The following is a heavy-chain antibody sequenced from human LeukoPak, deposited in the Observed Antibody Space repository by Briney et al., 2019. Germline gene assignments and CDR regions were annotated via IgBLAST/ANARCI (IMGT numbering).Heavy chain of an antibody. D-gene: IGHD3-22*01. V-gene: IGHV3-30*18. CDR2: ISYDGSNK. Sequence: GGSLRLSCAASGFTFSSYGMHWVRQAPGKGLEWVAVISYDGSNKYYADSVKGRFTISRDNSKNTLYLQMNSLRAEDTAVYYCAKDSGYSHYWGQGTLVTVSS. CDR1: GFTFSSYG. CDR3: AKDSGYSHY. J-gene: IGHJ4*02.